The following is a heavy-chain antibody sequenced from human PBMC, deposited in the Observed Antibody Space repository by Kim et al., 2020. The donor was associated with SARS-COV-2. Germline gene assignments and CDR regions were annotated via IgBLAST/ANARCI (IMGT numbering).Heavy chain of an antibody. CDR2: VYHTGST. V-gene: IGHV4-38-2*02. D-gene: IGHD5-12*01. CDR3: ARRDNSAYDY. J-gene: IGHJ4*02. Sequence: SETLSLTCTVSGYSISSGYYWGWIRQPPGKGREWIGTVYHTGSTYYNPSLKSRVTMSVDTSKNQFSLKLSSVTAADTAVYYCARRDNSAYDYWGQGTLVTVSS. CDR1: GYSISSGYY.